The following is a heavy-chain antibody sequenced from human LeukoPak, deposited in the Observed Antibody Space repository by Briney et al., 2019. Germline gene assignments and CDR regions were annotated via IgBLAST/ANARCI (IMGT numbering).Heavy chain of an antibody. CDR2: FDPEDGET. V-gene: IGHV1-24*01. CDR1: GYALTELS. Sequence: ASVKVSCKVSGYALTELSMHWVRQAPGKGLEWMGGFDPEDGETIYAQKFQGRVTMTEDTSTDTAYMELSSLRSEDTAVYYCATSEGGTMVRGVIKSYYYYGMDVWGQGTTVTVSS. J-gene: IGHJ6*02. D-gene: IGHD3-10*01. CDR3: ATSEGGTMVRGVIKSYYYYGMDV.